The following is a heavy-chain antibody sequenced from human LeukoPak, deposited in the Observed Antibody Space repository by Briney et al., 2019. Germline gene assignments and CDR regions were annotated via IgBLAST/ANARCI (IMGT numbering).Heavy chain of an antibody. J-gene: IGHJ4*02. Sequence: SETLSLTCTVSGGSVSSYYWNWIRQPPGKGLEWIVYIYYSGSTNYNPSLRRRVTISVDTSKNQFSLKLSSVTAADTAVYYCARGWASGSYYNYWGQGTLVTVSS. V-gene: IGHV4-59*02. CDR1: GGSVSSYY. CDR3: ARGWASGSYYNY. CDR2: IYYSGST. D-gene: IGHD1-26*01.